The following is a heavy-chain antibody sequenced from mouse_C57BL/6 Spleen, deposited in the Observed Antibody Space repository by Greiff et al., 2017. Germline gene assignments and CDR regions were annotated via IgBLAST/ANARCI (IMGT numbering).Heavy chain of an antibody. V-gene: IGHV5-9-1*02. CDR2: ISSGGDYI. Sequence: EVKVVESGEGLVKPGGSLKLSCAASGFTFSSYAMSWVRQTPEKRLEWVAYISSGGDYIYYADTVKGRFTISRDNARNTLYLQMSSLKSEDTAMYYCTRDLGSPYAMDYWGQGTSVTVSS. CDR1: GFTFSSYA. CDR3: TRDLGSPYAMDY. J-gene: IGHJ4*01. D-gene: IGHD1-1*01.